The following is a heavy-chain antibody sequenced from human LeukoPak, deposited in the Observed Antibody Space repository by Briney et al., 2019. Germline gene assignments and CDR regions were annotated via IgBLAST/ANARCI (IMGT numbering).Heavy chain of an antibody. Sequence: GGSLRPSCAASGFTFSSYAMSWVRQAPGKGLEWVSAISGSGGSAGSTYYADSVKGRFTISRDNSKNTLYLQMNSLRAEDTAVYYCAKDQKNYYDNTGLDYWGQGTLVTVSS. CDR3: AKDQKNYYDNTGLDY. J-gene: IGHJ4*02. D-gene: IGHD3-22*01. V-gene: IGHV3-23*01. CDR2: ISGSGGSAGST. CDR1: GFTFSSYA.